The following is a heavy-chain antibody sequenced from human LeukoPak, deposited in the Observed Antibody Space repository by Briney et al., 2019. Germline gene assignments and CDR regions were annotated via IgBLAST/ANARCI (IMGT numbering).Heavy chain of an antibody. V-gene: IGHV4-59*11. CDR1: GGSISSHY. CDR2: IYYSGST. J-gene: IGHJ6*03. Sequence: SETLSLTCTVSGGSISSHYWSWIRQPPGKGLEWIGYIYYSGSTNYNPSLKSRVTISVDTSKNQFSLKLSSVTAADTAVYYCARAATYNDFWSDYYYYMDVWGKGTTVTVSS. D-gene: IGHD3-3*01. CDR3: ARAATYNDFWSDYYYYMDV.